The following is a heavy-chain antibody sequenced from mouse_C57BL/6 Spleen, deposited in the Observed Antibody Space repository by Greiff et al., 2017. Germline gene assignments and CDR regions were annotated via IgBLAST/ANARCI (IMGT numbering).Heavy chain of an antibody. D-gene: IGHD2-1*01. V-gene: IGHV7-3*01. Sequence: DVQLVESGGGLVQPGGSLSLSCAASGFTFTDYYMSWVRQPPGKALEWLGVIRNKANGYTKEYSACVKGRFTISRDNSQSILYLQMNALRAEDSATYYCARDGNYDYFDYWGQGTTLTVSS. CDR1: GFTFTDYY. CDR3: ARDGNYDYFDY. J-gene: IGHJ2*01. CDR2: IRNKANGYTK.